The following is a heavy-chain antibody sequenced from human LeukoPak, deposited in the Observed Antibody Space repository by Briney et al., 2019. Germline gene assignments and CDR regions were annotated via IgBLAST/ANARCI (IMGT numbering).Heavy chain of an antibody. V-gene: IGHV1-24*01. D-gene: IGHD5-18*01. J-gene: IGHJ4*02. CDR1: GDTITGFS. Sequence: ASVKVSCKVSGDTITGFSIHWVRQAPGRGLEWMGGFDPEDGARIFAQKFQGRVTMTEDTSTDTAYMDLSSLRSEDTAVYYCATGYTYDYSLYWGQGTLVTVSS. CDR3: ATGYTYDYSLY. CDR2: FDPEDGAR.